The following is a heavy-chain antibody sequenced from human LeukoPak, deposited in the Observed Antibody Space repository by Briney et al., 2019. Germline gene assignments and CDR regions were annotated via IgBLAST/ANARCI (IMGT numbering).Heavy chain of an antibody. D-gene: IGHD2-15*01. Sequence: GGSLRLSCATSGFTFRTYAMTWVRQAPGKGLEWVSTISGGGDSTWNADSVKGRFTVSRDNSKNTLYLQMSSLRVEDTAVYYCAKRGSSETRWYPFDYWGQGTLVTVSS. CDR3: AKRGSSETRWYPFDY. J-gene: IGHJ4*02. V-gene: IGHV3-23*01. CDR2: ISGGGDST. CDR1: GFTFRTYA.